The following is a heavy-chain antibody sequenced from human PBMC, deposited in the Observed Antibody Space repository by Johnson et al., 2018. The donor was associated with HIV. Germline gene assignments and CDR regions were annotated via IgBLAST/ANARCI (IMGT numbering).Heavy chain of an antibody. D-gene: IGHD6-13*01. Sequence: VQLVESGGDLVKPGGSLRLSCAASGFIFSDYSMSWVRQAPGKGLEWVANIKQDGSEKYYVDSVKGRFTISRDNSKNTLYLQMNSLRAEDTAVYYCAKDQWGSSWTNDAFDIWGQGTMVTVSS. CDR1: GFIFSDYS. V-gene: IGHV3-7*01. CDR2: IKQDGSEK. CDR3: AKDQWGSSWTNDAFDI. J-gene: IGHJ3*02.